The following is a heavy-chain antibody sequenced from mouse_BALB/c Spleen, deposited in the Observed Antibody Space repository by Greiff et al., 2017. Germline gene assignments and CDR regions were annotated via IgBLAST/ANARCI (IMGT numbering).Heavy chain of an antibody. CDR2: IWAGGST. CDR3: ARDGIYYGNGFDY. V-gene: IGHV2-9*02. Sequence: QVQLQQSGPGLVAPSQSLSITCTVSGFSLTSYGVHWVRQPPGKGLEWLGVIWAGGSTNYNSALMSRLSISKDNSKSQVFLKMNSLQTDDTAMYYCARDGIYYGNGFDYWGQGTTLTRSP. CDR1: GFSLTSYG. D-gene: IGHD2-1*01. J-gene: IGHJ2*01.